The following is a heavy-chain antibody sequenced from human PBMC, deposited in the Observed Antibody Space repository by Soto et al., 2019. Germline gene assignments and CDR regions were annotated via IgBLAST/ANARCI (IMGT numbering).Heavy chain of an antibody. V-gene: IGHV4-31*03. CDR3: ARVDHRGYFAILTDY. CDR2: IYDSVNT. CDR1: GDSLSSGGHY. J-gene: IGHJ4*02. Sequence: SETLSLTCTVSGDSLSSGGHYWSWIRQHPGKGLEWIGHIYDSVNTYYSPSLRSRVTISADMSKNQFSLNLRSVTAADTAVYYCARVDHRGYFAILTDYWGQGTLATVSS. D-gene: IGHD3-9*01.